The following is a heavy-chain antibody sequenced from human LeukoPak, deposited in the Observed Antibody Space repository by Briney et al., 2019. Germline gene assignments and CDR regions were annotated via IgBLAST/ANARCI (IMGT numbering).Heavy chain of an antibody. CDR1: GFTFSSYW. Sequence: GGSLRLSCAASGFTFSSYWMSWVRQAPGKGLEWVANIKQDGSEKYYVDSVKGRFTISRDNSKNTLYLQMNSLRAEDTAVYYCAKDMSVADDYFDYWGQGTLVTVSS. V-gene: IGHV3-7*03. J-gene: IGHJ4*02. CDR2: IKQDGSEK. CDR3: AKDMSVADDYFDY. D-gene: IGHD6-19*01.